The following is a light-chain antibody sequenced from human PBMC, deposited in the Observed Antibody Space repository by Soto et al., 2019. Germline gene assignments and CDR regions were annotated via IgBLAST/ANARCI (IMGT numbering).Light chain of an antibody. Sequence: DIQMTQSPSTLSASIGDRVTITCRASQSINGRLAWYQQKPGRPPKLLIYDVSILESGVPSRFSGSGSGTAFSLTISSLRPDDFATFYCQQYKIYPYTFGQGTRLDIQ. CDR3: QQYKIYPYT. CDR2: DVS. J-gene: IGKJ2*01. CDR1: QSINGR. V-gene: IGKV1-5*01.